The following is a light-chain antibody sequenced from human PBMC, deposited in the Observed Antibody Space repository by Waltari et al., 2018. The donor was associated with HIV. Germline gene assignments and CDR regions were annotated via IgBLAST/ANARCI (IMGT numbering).Light chain of an antibody. J-gene: IGKJ4*01. Sequence: DIVMTQSPDSLAASLGERAIINCKSSQSVSYTSNNKNYLAWYQQKPGQPPKLLIYWASTRESGVPDRFSGSGSGTDFTLTITSLQAEDVAVYYCQQYYTTPLTFGGGTKVEIK. CDR1: QSVSYTSNNKNY. CDR3: QQYYTTPLT. CDR2: WAS. V-gene: IGKV4-1*01.